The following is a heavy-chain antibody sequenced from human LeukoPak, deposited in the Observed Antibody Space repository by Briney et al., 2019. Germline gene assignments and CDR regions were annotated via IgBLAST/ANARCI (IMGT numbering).Heavy chain of an antibody. Sequence: ASVKASCEASGYTFTSYGIRWVRQAPGQGLEWMGWISAYNGNTNYAQKLQGRVTMTTDTSTSTAYMELRSLRSDDTAVYYCARRSKRGGYSYGYDYWGQGTLVTVSS. V-gene: IGHV1-18*01. D-gene: IGHD5-18*01. CDR2: ISAYNGNT. CDR1: GYTFTSYG. J-gene: IGHJ4*02. CDR3: ARRSKRGGYSYGYDY.